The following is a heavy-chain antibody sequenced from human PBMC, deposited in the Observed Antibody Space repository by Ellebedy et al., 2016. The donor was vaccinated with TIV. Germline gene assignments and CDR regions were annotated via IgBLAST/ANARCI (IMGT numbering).Heavy chain of an antibody. Sequence: ASVKVSCKASGFTFTSSAMQWVRQARGQRLEWIGWIVGGSGNTKYAQKFQERVTITRDMSTSTVYMELSDLRSDDTAVYYCAADSWVTSCSGDSCQYYGMDVWGQGTTVTVSS. V-gene: IGHV1-58*02. CDR1: GFTFTSSA. CDR3: AADSWVTSCSGDSCQYYGMDV. CDR2: IVGGSGNT. J-gene: IGHJ6*02. D-gene: IGHD2-15*01.